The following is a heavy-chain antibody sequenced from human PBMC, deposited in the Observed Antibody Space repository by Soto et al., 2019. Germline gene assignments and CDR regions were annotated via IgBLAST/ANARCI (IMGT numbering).Heavy chain of an antibody. CDR2: IFSNGEK. D-gene: IGHD3-10*01. J-gene: IGHJ5*02. CDR1: GFSLSNARMG. CDR3: ARSLVRGVIIDMNWFDP. Sequence: SGPTLVNPTETLTLTCTVSGFSLSNARMGVSWIRQPPGKALEWLAHIFSNGEKSYSTSLKSRLTISKDTSKSQVVLTMTNMDPVDTATYYCARSLVRGVIIDMNWFDPWGQGTLVTVSS. V-gene: IGHV2-26*01.